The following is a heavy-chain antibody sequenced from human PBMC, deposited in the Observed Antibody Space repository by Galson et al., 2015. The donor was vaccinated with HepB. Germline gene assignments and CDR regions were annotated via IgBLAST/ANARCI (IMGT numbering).Heavy chain of an antibody. CDR3: ARGITIFGVVNREDYGMDV. CDR2: ISASGANT. CDR1: GFGFRDYA. D-gene: IGHD3-3*01. J-gene: IGHJ6*02. Sequence: SLRLSCAASGFGFRDYAMSWVRQAPGKGLEWVSAISASGANTYFADSVKGRFTISRDNSKNTMSLQMNSLRAEDTGVYYCARGITIFGVVNREDYGMDVWGQGTTVTVSS. V-gene: IGHV3-23*01.